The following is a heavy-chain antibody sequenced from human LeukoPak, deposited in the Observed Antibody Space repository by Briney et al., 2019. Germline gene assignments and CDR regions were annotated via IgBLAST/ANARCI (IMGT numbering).Heavy chain of an antibody. V-gene: IGHV1-2*02. Sequence: GASVKVSCKTSGYTFSAFYMHWVRQAPGQGPEWMGWINPDSGGSEYGQKFQGRVTFTSDTSSTTIYMEVRSLKSDDTAVYYCARDFRFCSIISCYNEWDYWGQGTLVTVSS. J-gene: IGHJ4*02. D-gene: IGHD2-2*02. CDR2: INPDSGGS. CDR3: ARDFRFCSIISCYNEWDY. CDR1: GYTFSAFY.